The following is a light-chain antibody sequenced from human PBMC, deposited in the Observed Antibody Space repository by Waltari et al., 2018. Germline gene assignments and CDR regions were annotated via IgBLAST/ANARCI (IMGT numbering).Light chain of an antibody. CDR2: VNSDGEH. CDR3: QTWDTDIVV. CDR1: SGHSRYA. Sequence: QLVVTQSPSASASLGASVKLTCTLSSGHSRYAIAWHQPQSGKDPRFLMRVNSDGEHTKGDGIPDRVAGSSSGAERYLTIYSLQSEDEADYYCQTWDTDIVVFGGGTKVTVL. V-gene: IGLV4-69*01. J-gene: IGLJ2*01.